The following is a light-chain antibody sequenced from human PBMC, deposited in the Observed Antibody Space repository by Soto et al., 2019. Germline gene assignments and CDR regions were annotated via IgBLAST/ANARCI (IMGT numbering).Light chain of an antibody. CDR2: AAS. CDR1: QSVSSSY. Sequence: VLTQSPGTLSLSPGEGATLACRASQSVSSSYLVWHQQRPGQAPRLLIYAASRRATGIPDRFSGSGSGTDFTLTISRLEPEDFAVYYCQQYGSSPWTFGRGTKVDIK. J-gene: IGKJ1*01. CDR3: QQYGSSPWT. V-gene: IGKV3-20*01.